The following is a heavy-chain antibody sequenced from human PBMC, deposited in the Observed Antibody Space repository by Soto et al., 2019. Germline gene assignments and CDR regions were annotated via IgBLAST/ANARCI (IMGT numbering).Heavy chain of an antibody. V-gene: IGHV1-69*13. J-gene: IGHJ5*02. CDR3: ARDPYSSGWYNWFDP. D-gene: IGHD6-19*01. Sequence: ASVKVSCKASGGTFSSYAISWVRQAPGQGLEWMGGIIPIFGTANYAQKFQGRVTITADESTSTAYMELSSLRSEDTAVYYCARDPYSSGWYNWFDPWGQGTLVTVSS. CDR1: GGTFSSYA. CDR2: IIPIFGTA.